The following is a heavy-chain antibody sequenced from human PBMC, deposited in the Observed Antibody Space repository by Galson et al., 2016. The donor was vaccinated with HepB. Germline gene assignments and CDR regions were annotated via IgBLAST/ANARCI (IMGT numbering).Heavy chain of an antibody. V-gene: IGHV3-74*01. D-gene: IGHD5-24*01. CDR3: ARGRGVAYYYSIDV. Sequence: SLRLSCAASGITFSNYWMHWVRQVPGKGLVWVSQINSDGRTTRYADSVKGRFTISRDNAKNTLYLQMNSLRAEDTAVYYCARGRGVAYYYSIDVWGQGTTVTVSS. CDR1: GITFSNYW. J-gene: IGHJ6*02. CDR2: INSDGRTT.